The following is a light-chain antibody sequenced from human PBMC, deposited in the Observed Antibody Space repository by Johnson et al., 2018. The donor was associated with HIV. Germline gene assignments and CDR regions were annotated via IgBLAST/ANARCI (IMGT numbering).Light chain of an antibody. Sequence: HSVLTQPPSVSAAPGQKVTISCSGSSSNIGNNYVSWYQQLPGTAPKVLIYDNNKRPSGIPDRFSGSKSGTSATLGITGLQTGDDADYYCGTWDSSLSAYAFGTGTKGTVL. CDR3: GTWDSSLSAYA. CDR1: SSNIGNNY. J-gene: IGLJ1*01. CDR2: DNN. V-gene: IGLV1-51*01.